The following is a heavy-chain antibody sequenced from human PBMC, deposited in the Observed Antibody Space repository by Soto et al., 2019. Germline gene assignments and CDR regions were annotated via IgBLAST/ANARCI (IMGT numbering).Heavy chain of an antibody. CDR3: ARARPTTFSAAR. CDR2: INDISNAI. CDR1: GFTFTDHS. J-gene: IGHJ3*01. Sequence: EVQLVESGGGLVQPGGSLRLSCTASGFTFTDHSMNWVRHAPGKGLEWLSYINDISNAIHYADSVKGRFAMSRDNAKKSVFLQMNSLRVEDTGVYYCARARPTTFSAARWGPGTVVNVSS. D-gene: IGHD5-12*01. V-gene: IGHV3-48*04.